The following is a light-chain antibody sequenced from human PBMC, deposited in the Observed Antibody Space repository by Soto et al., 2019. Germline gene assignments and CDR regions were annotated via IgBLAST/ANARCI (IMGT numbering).Light chain of an antibody. Sequence: DIQMTQSPSTLSASVGDRVTITCRASQSISSWLAWYQQKPGKAPKLLIYKASSLESVVPSRFSGSGYGTEFTLTISSLQPDDFATYYCQQYNSYPWTFGQGTKVDIK. CDR2: KAS. CDR1: QSISSW. CDR3: QQYNSYPWT. V-gene: IGKV1-5*03. J-gene: IGKJ1*01.